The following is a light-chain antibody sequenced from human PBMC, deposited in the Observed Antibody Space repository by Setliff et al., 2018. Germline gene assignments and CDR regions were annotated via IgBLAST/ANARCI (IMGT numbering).Light chain of an antibody. Sequence: QSALTQPASVSGSPGQSITISCTGSSSDIGAYDYVSWYQQYSGKAPKLLLYEVSKRPSGVPDRFSGSKSGNTASLTVSGLQPEDEADYYCCSYTDSSDLDGFGSGTKVTVL. V-gene: IGLV2-14*01. CDR3: CSYTDSSDLDG. J-gene: IGLJ1*01. CDR2: EVS. CDR1: SSDIGAYDY.